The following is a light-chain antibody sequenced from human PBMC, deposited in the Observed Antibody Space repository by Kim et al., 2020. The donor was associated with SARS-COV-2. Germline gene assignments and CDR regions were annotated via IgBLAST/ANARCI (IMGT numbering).Light chain of an antibody. V-gene: IGLV3-1*01. J-gene: IGLJ2*01. CDR3: QAWDSSTGV. CDR1: KLGDKY. CDR2: QDS. Sequence: MSPGQTASITCSGDKLGDKYACWYQQKPGQSPVLVIYQDSKRPSGIPERFSGSNSGNTATLTISGTQAMDEADYYCQAWDSSTGVFGGGTQLTVL.